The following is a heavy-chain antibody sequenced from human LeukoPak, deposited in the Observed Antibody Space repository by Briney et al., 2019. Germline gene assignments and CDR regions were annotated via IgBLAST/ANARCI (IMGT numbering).Heavy chain of an antibody. CDR1: GFTFDDYA. CDR2: ISWNSGSI. J-gene: IGHJ6*03. V-gene: IGHV3-9*01. Sequence: GGSLRLSCAASGFTFDDYAMLWVRQAPGKGLEWVSGISWNSGSIGYADSVKGRFTISRDNAKNSLYLQMNSLRAEDTALYYCAKAGDYYYYYMDVWGKGTTVTVSS. CDR3: AKAGDYYYYYMDV.